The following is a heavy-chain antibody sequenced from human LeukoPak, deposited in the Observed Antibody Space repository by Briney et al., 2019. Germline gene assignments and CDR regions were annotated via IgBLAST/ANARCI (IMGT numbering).Heavy chain of an antibody. V-gene: IGHV3-30-3*01. J-gene: IGHJ4*02. CDR1: GFTFSSYA. CDR2: ISYDGSNK. CDR3: ARDKETQGRFDY. Sequence: GGSLRLSCAAAGFTFSSYAMRGVRQAPGKGLGWVAVISYDGSNKYYADSVKGRFTISRDNSKNTLYLQMNSLRAEDTAVYYCARDKETQGRFDYWGQGTLVTVSS.